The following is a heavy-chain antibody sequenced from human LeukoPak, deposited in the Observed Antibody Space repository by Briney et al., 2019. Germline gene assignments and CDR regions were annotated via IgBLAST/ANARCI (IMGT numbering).Heavy chain of an antibody. CDR2: ISSSGSTI. V-gene: IGHV3-48*03. Sequence: GGSLRLSCAASGFTFSSYEMNWVRQAPGKGLEWISYISSSGSTIYYADSVKGRFTISRDNAKNSLYLQMNSLRAEDTAVYYCARDRYFDWLFDYWGQGTLVTVSS. J-gene: IGHJ4*02. CDR1: GFTFSSYE. D-gene: IGHD3-9*01. CDR3: ARDRYFDWLFDY.